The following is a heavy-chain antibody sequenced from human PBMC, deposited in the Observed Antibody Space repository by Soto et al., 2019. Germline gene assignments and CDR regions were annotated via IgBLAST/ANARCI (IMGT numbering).Heavy chain of an antibody. D-gene: IGHD3-22*01. CDR3: ARGTRIVVVPYFDY. CDR2: IYYSGST. J-gene: IGHJ4*02. V-gene: IGHV4-39*07. CDR1: GGSISSSSYY. Sequence: SETLSLTCTVSGGSISSSSYYWGWIRQPPGKGLEWIGSIYYSGSTYYNPSLKSRVTISVDTSKNQFSLKLSSVTAADTAVYYCARGTRIVVVPYFDYWGQGTLVTVSS.